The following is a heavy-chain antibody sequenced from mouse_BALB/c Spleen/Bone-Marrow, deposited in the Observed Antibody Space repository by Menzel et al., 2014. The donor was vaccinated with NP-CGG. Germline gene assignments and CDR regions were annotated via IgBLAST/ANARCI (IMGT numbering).Heavy chain of an antibody. J-gene: IGHJ2*01. CDR1: GFTFSSFG. V-gene: IGHV5-17*02. Sequence: EVKLMESGGGLVQPGGSRKLSCAASGFTFSSFGMHWVRQAPEKGLEWVAYISSGSSTINYADTVMGRVTISGDNPTNTPSLQMTSLRSEDTAIYYCARSGSSIGYFDYWGQGTTLTVSS. D-gene: IGHD1-1*01. CDR2: ISSGSSTI. CDR3: ARSGSSIGYFDY.